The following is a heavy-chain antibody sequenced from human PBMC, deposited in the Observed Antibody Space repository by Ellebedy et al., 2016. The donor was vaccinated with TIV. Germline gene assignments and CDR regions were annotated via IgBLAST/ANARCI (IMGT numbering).Heavy chain of an antibody. J-gene: IGHJ6*02. CDR3: TRKGSSYYYYGMDV. CDR1: GFTFSSYA. Sequence: GGSLRLXXAASGFTFSSYAMSWVRQAPGKGLEWVGFIRSKAYGGTTEYAASVKGRFTISRDDSKSIAYLQMNSLKTEDTAVYYCTRKGSSYYYYGMDVWGQGTTVTVSS. V-gene: IGHV3-49*04. CDR2: IRSKAYGGTT.